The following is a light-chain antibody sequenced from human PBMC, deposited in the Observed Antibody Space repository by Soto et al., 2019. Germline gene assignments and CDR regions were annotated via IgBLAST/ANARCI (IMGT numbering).Light chain of an antibody. CDR1: QSVGRY. CDR3: QQRTNWPIFT. CDR2: DTS. J-gene: IGKJ3*01. Sequence: EIVLTQSPATLSLSPGERGTLSCRASQSVGRYLAWYQQKPGQAPRLLIYDTSNMATGIPARFSGSGSGTDFTLTISSLDPEDFAVYYCQQRTNWPIFTFGPGTKVDIK. V-gene: IGKV3-11*01.